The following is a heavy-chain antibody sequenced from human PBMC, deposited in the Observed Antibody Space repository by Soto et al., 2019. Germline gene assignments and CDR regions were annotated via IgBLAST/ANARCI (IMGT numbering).Heavy chain of an antibody. J-gene: IGHJ5*02. V-gene: IGHV1-2*02. D-gene: IGHD2-2*01. CDR2: INPNSGGT. CDR3: ARVGGLVPASGWFDP. Sequence: QVQLVQSGAEVKKPGASVKVSCKASGYTFTGYYLHWVRQAPGQGLVWMGWINPNSGGTNYAQKFQGRVTITRDTSISTAYMELSRLRSDDTAGYYCARVGGLVPASGWFDPWGQGTLVTVSS. CDR1: GYTFTGYY.